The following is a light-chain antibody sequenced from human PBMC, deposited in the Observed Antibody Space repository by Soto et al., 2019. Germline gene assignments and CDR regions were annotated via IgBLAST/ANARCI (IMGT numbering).Light chain of an antibody. CDR1: QASSDN. V-gene: IGKV3D-15*01. Sequence: IVMTQSPATRAVSPGEIDSLSCRATQASSDNLAWYQHKPGQPPRLLVYDASTRATGIPARFSGGGSVTEFTLTISSLQSEAFAVYYCQQYGHLLTGRCGQGTKVEI. J-gene: IGKJ1*01. CDR3: QQYGHLLTGR. CDR2: DAS.